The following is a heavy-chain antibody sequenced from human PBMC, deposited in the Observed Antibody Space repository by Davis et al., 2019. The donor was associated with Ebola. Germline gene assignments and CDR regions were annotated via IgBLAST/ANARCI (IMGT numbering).Heavy chain of an antibody. CDR3: ARDLAIPGGFDY. J-gene: IGHJ4*02. V-gene: IGHV3-30-3*01. Sequence: PGGSLRLSCAASGFTFSSYAMHWVRQAPGKGLEWVAVISYDGSNKYYADSVKGRFTISRDNSKNTLYLQMNSLRAEDTAVYYCARDLAIPGGFDYWGQGTLVTVSS. D-gene: IGHD3-10*01. CDR2: ISYDGSNK. CDR1: GFTFSSYA.